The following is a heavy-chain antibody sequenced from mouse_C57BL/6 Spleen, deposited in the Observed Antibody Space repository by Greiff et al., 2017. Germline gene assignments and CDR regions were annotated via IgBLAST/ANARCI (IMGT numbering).Heavy chain of an antibody. J-gene: IGHJ2*01. CDR2: ISSGGSYT. CDR3: ARLTTVGGGYFDY. CDR1: GFTFSSYG. V-gene: IGHV5-6*01. Sequence: EVMLVESGGDLVKPGGSLKLSCAASGFTFSSYGMSWVRQTPDKRLEWVATISSGGSYTYYPDSVKGRFTISRDNAKNTLYLQMSSLKSEDTAMYYCARLTTVGGGYFDYWGQGTTLTVSS. D-gene: IGHD1-1*01.